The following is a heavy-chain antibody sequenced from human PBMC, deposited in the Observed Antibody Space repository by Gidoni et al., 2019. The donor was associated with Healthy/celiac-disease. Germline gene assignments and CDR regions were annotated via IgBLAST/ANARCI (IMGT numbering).Heavy chain of an antibody. Sequence: QLQLQESGPGLVKPSETLSLTCTVSGGSISSSSYYWGWLRQPPGRGREWIGSIYYIGSTYYNPSLKSRFTISVDTSKNQFSLKLSSVTAADTAVYYCARGRASITMNYWGQGTLVTVSS. J-gene: IGHJ4*02. CDR3: ARGRASITMNY. D-gene: IGHD3-22*01. CDR2: IYYIGST. V-gene: IGHV4-39*01. CDR1: GGSISSSSYY.